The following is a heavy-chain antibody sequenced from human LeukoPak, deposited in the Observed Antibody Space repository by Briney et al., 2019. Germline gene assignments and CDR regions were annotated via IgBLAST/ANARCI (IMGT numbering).Heavy chain of an antibody. J-gene: IGHJ6*03. CDR3: APHAGYYCYMDV. CDR1: GFTFSSYS. V-gene: IGHV3-48*04. D-gene: IGHD2-2*01. CDR2: ISSSGSTI. Sequence: GGSLRLSCAASGFTFSSYSMNWVRQAPGKGLEWVSYISSSGSTIYYADSVKGRFTISRDNAKNSLYLQMNSRRAEDTAVYYCAPHAGYYCYMDVCGKGTTVTISS.